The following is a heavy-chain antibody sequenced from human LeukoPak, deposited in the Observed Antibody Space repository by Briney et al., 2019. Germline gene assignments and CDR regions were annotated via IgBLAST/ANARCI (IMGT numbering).Heavy chain of an antibody. V-gene: IGHV4-34*01. CDR1: GGSFSGYY. D-gene: IGHD2-21*01. CDR2: INHSGST. Sequence: ASETLSLTCAVYGGSFSGYYWSWIRQPPGKGLEWIGEINHSGSTNYNPSLKSRVTISVDTSKNQSSLKLSSVTAADTAVYYCARSGFLHYFDYWGQGTLVTVSS. J-gene: IGHJ4*02. CDR3: ARSGFLHYFDY.